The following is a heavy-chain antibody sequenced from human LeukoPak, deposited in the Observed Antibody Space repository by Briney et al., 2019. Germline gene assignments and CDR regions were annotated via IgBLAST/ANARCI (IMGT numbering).Heavy chain of an antibody. J-gene: IGHJ6*02. CDR2: IYTSGST. CDR1: GGSISSYY. CDR3: ARVIAPTMVTPYYYYGMDV. V-gene: IGHV4-4*07. D-gene: IGHD4/OR15-4a*01. Sequence: SETLSLTCTVSGGSISSYYWSWIRQPAGKGLEWIGRIYTSGSTNYNPSLKSRVTISVDTSKNQFSLKLSSVTAADTAVYYCARVIAPTMVTPYYYYGMDVWGQGTTVTVSS.